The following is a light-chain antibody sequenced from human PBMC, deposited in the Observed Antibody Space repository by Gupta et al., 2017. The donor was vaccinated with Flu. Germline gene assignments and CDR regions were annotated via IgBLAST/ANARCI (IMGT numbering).Light chain of an antibody. CDR3: SSYTSSSNVV. J-gene: IGLJ2*01. CDR2: EVS. CDR1: SSDVGGYNY. Sequence: SVTISCTGTSSDVGGYNYVSWYQQHPGKAPKLMIYEVSDRPSGVSNRFSGSKSGNTASLTISGLQAEDEADYYCSSYTSSSNVVFGGGTKVTVL. V-gene: IGLV2-14*01.